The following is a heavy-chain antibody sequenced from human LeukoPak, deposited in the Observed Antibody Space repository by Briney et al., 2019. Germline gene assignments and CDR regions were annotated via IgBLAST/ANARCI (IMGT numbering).Heavy chain of an antibody. Sequence: SETLSLTCTVSGGSISSSSYYWGWIRQPPGKGLEWIGSIYYSGSTYYNPSLKSRVTISVDTSKNQFSLKLSSVTAADTAVYYCAGSGYWWFDPWGQGTLVTVSS. D-gene: IGHD5-12*01. CDR1: GGSISSSSYY. J-gene: IGHJ5*02. CDR3: AGSGYWWFDP. V-gene: IGHV4-39*07. CDR2: IYYSGST.